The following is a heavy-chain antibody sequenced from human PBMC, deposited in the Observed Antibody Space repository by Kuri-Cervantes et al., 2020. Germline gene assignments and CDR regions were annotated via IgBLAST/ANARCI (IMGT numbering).Heavy chain of an antibody. CDR3: ARDHSASYDSSGYYPY. Sequence: GESLKISCAASGFTFSSYSMNWVRQAPGKGLEWVSSISSSSSYIYYADSVKGRFTISRDNAKNSLYLQMNSLRAEDTAVYYCARDHSASYDSSGYYPYWGQGTLVTVSS. J-gene: IGHJ4*02. V-gene: IGHV3-21*03. CDR1: GFTFSSYS. CDR2: ISSSSSYI. D-gene: IGHD3-22*01.